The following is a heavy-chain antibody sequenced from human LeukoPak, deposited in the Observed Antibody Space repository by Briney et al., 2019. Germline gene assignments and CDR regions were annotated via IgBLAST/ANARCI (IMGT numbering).Heavy chain of an antibody. Sequence: SETLSLTCTVSGGSISSYYWSWIRPPPGKGLEWIGYIYYSGSTNYNPSLKSRVTISVDTSKNQFSLKLSSVTAADTAVYYCARGRTAGGGWYGDVFDYWGQGTLVTVSS. D-gene: IGHD6-19*01. CDR2: IYYSGST. J-gene: IGHJ4*02. CDR3: ARGRTAGGGWYGDVFDY. CDR1: GGSISSYY. V-gene: IGHV4-59*01.